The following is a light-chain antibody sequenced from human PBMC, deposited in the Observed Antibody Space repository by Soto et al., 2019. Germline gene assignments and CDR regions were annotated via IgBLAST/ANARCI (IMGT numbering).Light chain of an antibody. V-gene: IGKV3-15*01. CDR1: QTVSSN. Sequence: EIVMTQSPATLSVSPGEGATLSCRASQTVSSNLAWYQQKPGQAPRLLIYDASTRATGIPARFSGSGSGTEFTLTISSLQSEDFAIYYCQQYNTWPPWTFGQGTKVEIK. CDR3: QQYNTWPPWT. J-gene: IGKJ1*01. CDR2: DAS.